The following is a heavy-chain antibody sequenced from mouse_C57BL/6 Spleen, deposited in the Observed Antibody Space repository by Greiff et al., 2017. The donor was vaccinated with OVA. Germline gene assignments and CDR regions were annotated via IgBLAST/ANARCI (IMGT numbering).Heavy chain of an antibody. CDR1: GYTFTSYW. D-gene: IGHD2-10*02. Sequence: QVQLQQSGAELVRPGSSVKLSCKASGYTFTSYWMAWVKQRPGHGLEWIGNISPSGSETYYNQTFKGKATLTVDKSSSTAYMQLSSLTSEDSAVYDCARSVYDNYGAWFAYWGQGTLVTVSA. J-gene: IGHJ3*01. CDR2: ISPSGSET. CDR3: ARSVYDNYGAWFAY. V-gene: IGHV1-61*01.